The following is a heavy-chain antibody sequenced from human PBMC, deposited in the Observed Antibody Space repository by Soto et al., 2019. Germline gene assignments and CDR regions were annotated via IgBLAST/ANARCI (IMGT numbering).Heavy chain of an antibody. CDR3: AREQLASMDNWFDP. Sequence: ALMKVSCKASGYSFTSYATRWVRQAPGQGLEWMGWLSAYHGNTNYAQKLQGRVTMTPDPSPSPAYLELRSLRSDDTAVYYCAREQLASMDNWFDPWGQGTLVTVSS. CDR1: GYSFTSYA. CDR2: LSAYHGNT. J-gene: IGHJ5*02. V-gene: IGHV1-18*01. D-gene: IGHD6-6*01.